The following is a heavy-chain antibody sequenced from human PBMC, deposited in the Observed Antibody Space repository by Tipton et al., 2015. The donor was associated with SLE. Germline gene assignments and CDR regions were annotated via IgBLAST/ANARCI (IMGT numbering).Heavy chain of an antibody. D-gene: IGHD3-16*01. Sequence: GLVKPSETLFLTCTVSGDSIDSHYWNWIRQPPAKGLEWIGFTFYSGSPYYNPSLTSRVAISLDRSKNQVSLRLSSVTAADTAVYYCARGDSFDYWGRGILVTVSS. J-gene: IGHJ4*02. V-gene: IGHV4-59*11. CDR2: TFYSGSP. CDR3: ARGDSFDY. CDR1: GDSIDSHY.